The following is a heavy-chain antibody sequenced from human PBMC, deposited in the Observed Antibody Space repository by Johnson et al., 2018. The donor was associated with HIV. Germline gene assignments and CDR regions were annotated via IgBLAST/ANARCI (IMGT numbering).Heavy chain of an antibody. J-gene: IGHJ3*02. Sequence: EVQLVESGGGLVQPGGSLRLSCAASGFTFSTYDMHWVRQAIGKGLEWVSVIGADGDTYYPGSVKGRFTISRENAKNSLYLQMNSLRAGETAVYYCARGSGSSIAARGAFDIWGQGTVVTVSS. CDR2: IGADGDT. CDR1: GFTFSTYD. D-gene: IGHD6-6*01. V-gene: IGHV3-13*01. CDR3: ARGSGSSIAARGAFDI.